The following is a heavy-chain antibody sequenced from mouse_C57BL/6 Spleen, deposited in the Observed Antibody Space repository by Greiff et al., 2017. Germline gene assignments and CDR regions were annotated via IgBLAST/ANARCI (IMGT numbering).Heavy chain of an antibody. CDR3: ARDGVLRYLDV. J-gene: IGHJ1*03. CDR1: GYAFSSYW. D-gene: IGHD1-1*01. CDR2: IYPGDGAT. Sequence: QVQLKQSGAELVKPGASVKISCKASGYAFSSYWMNWVQQRPGKGLEWIGQIYPGDGATNYNGKFTGKATLTADKSSSTAYMPLSSLTSEDSAVYYCARDGVLRYLDVWGKGTPVTVSS. V-gene: IGHV1-80*01.